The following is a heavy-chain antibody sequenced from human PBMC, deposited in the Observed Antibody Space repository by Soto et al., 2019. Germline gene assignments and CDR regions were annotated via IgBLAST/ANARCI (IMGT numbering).Heavy chain of an antibody. CDR2: IYYSGST. CDR3: ARVDLRLGELSLDY. V-gene: IGHV4-31*03. CDR1: GGSISSGGYY. J-gene: IGHJ4*02. Sequence: SETLSLTCTVSGGSISSGGYYWSWIRQHPGKGLEWIGYIYYSGSTYYNPSLKSRVTISVDTSKNQFSLKLSSVTAADTAVYYCARVDLRLGELSLDYWGQGTLVTSPQ. D-gene: IGHD3-16*02.